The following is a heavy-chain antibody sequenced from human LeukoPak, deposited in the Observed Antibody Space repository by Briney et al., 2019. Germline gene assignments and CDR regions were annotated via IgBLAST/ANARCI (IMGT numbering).Heavy chain of an antibody. J-gene: IGHJ6*03. V-gene: IGHV3-23*01. CDR1: GFTFSSYA. Sequence: PGGSLRLSCAASGFTFSSYAMSWVRQAPGKGLEWVSAISGSGGRTYYADSVKGRFTISRDNSKNTLYLQMNSLRAEDTAVYYCANGNRCTSPNCLGYYYFYMDVWGKGTTVTVSS. D-gene: IGHD2-8*01. CDR2: ISGSGGRT. CDR3: ANGNRCTSPNCLGYYYFYMDV.